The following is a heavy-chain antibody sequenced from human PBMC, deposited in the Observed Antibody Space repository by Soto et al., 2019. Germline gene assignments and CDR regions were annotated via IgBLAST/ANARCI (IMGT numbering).Heavy chain of an antibody. V-gene: IGHV3-7*01. CDR3: AREPNSIDY. CDR2: IKQDGSEK. Sequence: PGGSLRLSCAASRFTFSNYWXSWVRQAPGKGLEWVANIKQDGSEKYYVDSVKGRFTISRDNAKNSLYLQMNSLRAEDTAVYYCAREPNSIDYWGQGTLVTVSS. CDR1: RFTFSNYW. D-gene: IGHD1-7*01. J-gene: IGHJ4*02.